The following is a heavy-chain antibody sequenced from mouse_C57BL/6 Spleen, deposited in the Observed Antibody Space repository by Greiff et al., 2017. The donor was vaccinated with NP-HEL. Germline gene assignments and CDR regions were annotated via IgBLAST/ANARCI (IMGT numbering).Heavy chain of an antibody. CDR3: ARKRDVYYYAMDY. CDR2: ISSGSSTI. Sequence: EVKLVESGGGLVKPGGSLKLSCAASGFTFSDYGMHWVRQAPEKGLEWVAYISSGSSTIYYADTVKGRFTISRDNAKNTLFLQMTSLRSEDTAMYYCARKRDVYYYAMDYWGQGTSVTVSS. J-gene: IGHJ4*01. V-gene: IGHV5-17*01. CDR1: GFTFSDYG. D-gene: IGHD3-3*01.